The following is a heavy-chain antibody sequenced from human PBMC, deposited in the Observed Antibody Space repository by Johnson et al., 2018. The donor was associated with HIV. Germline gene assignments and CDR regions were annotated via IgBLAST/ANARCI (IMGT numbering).Heavy chain of an antibody. CDR3: ARGVRDGYNSNAFDI. V-gene: IGHV3-7*01. Sequence: VQLVESGGGLVQPGGSLRLSCAVSGFTFSSYWMNWVRQAPGKGLEWVANIKQDGSEKDYVESVKGRFTISRDNARNSLYLQMNSLRAEDTAVYYCARGVRDGYNSNAFDIWGQGTMVTVSS. CDR1: GFTFSSYW. CDR2: IKQDGSEK. J-gene: IGHJ3*02. D-gene: IGHD5-24*01.